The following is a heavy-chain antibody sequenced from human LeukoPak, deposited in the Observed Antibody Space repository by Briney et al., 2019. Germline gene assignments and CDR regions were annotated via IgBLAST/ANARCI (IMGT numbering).Heavy chain of an antibody. V-gene: IGHV3-30*03. CDR3: ARERTVMVSREFDY. D-gene: IGHD5-18*01. Sequence: GGSLRLSCAASGFTFSRYGMHWVRQAPGKGLEWVAVISYDGRSKYYADSVKGRFTISRDNSKSTLNLQMNSLRAEDTAVYYCARERTVMVSREFDYWGQGTLVIVSS. CDR1: GFTFSRYG. CDR2: ISYDGRSK. J-gene: IGHJ4*02.